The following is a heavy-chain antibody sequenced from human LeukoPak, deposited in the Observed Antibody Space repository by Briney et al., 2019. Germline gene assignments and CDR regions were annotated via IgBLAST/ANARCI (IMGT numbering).Heavy chain of an antibody. CDR1: GYTFTSYY. D-gene: IGHD2-2*01. Sequence: VASVKVSCKASGYTFTSYYMHWVRQAPGQGLEWMGIINPSGGSTSYAQKFQGRVTMTRDTSTSTVYMELSSLRSEDTAVYYCARVGGRACSSTSCPNWYFDLWGRGTLVTVSS. J-gene: IGHJ2*01. CDR3: ARVGGRACSSTSCPNWYFDL. V-gene: IGHV1-46*01. CDR2: INPSGGST.